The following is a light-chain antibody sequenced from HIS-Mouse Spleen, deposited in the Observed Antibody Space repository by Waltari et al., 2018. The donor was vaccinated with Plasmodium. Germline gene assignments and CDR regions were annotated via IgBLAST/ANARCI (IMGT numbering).Light chain of an antibody. V-gene: IGLV2-11*01. CDR3: CSYAGSYTYV. J-gene: IGLJ1*01. Sequence: QSALTQPRPVSGSPAQSVTISCPGTSSHVGGYNYLPWYQQHPGKAPKLMIYDVSKRPAGVPDRFSGSKSGNTASLTISGLQAEDEADYYCCSYAGSYTYVFGTGTKVTVL. CDR1: SSHVGGYNY. CDR2: DVS.